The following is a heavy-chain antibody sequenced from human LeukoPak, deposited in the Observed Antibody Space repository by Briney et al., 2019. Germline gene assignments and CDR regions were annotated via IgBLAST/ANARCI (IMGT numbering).Heavy chain of an antibody. D-gene: IGHD3-3*01. J-gene: IGHJ5*02. CDR2: INHSGST. CDR1: GGSFSGYY. CDR3: AGGPRYYDFWSGYFTGSWFDP. V-gene: IGHV4-34*01. Sequence: SETLSLTCAVYGGSFSGYYWSWIRQPPGKGLEWIGEINHSGSTNYNPSLKSRVTLSVDTSKNQFSLKLSSVTAADTAVYYCAGGPRYYDFWSGYFTGSWFDPWGQGTLVTVSS.